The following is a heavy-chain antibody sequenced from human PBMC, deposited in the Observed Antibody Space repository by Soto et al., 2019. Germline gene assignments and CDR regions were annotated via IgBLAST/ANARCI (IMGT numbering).Heavy chain of an antibody. CDR3: AREGEVHKPVFGA. J-gene: IGHJ5*02. Sequence: QLQLVQSGTEVTKPGSSVTVSCKASGGTFGNYAINWLRQAPGQGLQWMGDISPMFHKANYEQTFQGRVYITADESTNTVYKELSSLRAEDTALYYCAREGEVHKPVFGAWGQGTLVTVSS. CDR1: GGTFGNYA. D-gene: IGHD2-2*01. V-gene: IGHV1-69*01. CDR2: ISPMFHKA.